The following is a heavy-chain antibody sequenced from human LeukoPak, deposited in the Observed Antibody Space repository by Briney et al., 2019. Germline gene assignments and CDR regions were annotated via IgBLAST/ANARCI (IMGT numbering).Heavy chain of an antibody. Sequence: GGSLRLSCAASGFTFSSYEMNWVRQAPGKGLEWVSYISSGSTIYDADSVKGRFTISRDNAKNSLYLQMNSLTVEDAAVYYCAKDLHYYTSDVWGQGTTVTVSS. J-gene: IGHJ6*02. V-gene: IGHV3-48*03. D-gene: IGHD3-22*01. CDR1: GFTFSSYE. CDR2: ISSGSTI. CDR3: AKDLHYYTSDV.